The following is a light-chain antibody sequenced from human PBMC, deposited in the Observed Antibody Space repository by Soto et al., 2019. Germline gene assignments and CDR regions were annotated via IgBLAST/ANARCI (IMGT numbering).Light chain of an antibody. J-gene: IGKJ3*01. CDR3: QQYGSSPFT. CDR1: QSVAANY. V-gene: IGKV3-20*01. Sequence: EIVLTQSPGTLSLSPGERATLSCRASQSVAANYLAWYQQKPGQAPRPIIYGASTRATGIPDRFSGSGSGTDFTLTISRLEPEDFAVYYCQQYGSSPFTFGPGTKVDIK. CDR2: GAS.